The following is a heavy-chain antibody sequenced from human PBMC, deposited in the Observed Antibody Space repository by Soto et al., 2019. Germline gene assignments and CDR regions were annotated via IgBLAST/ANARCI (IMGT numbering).Heavy chain of an antibody. Sequence: VGSLRLSCAASEVTFKGYWLHWVRHFPGKGLKCVAHISIHGTNTNYAAYVKGRFTISRYNAKSTMFLEMNGLRDEDTAVYYCAREFCNFGHCDHYFFHPWDEGIPITVSS. D-gene: IGHD3-16*01. CDR3: AREFCNFGHCDHYFFHP. J-gene: IGHJ5*02. CDR1: EVTFKGYW. V-gene: IGHV3-74*01. CDR2: ISIHGTNT.